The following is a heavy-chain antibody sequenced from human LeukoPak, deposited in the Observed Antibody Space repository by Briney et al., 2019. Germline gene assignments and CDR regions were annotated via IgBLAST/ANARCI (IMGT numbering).Heavy chain of an antibody. Sequence: GGSLRLSCVASGFTFSSYAMSWVRQAPGKGLEWVSGIRGSGGSTYYADSVKGRFTISRDNSKNTLYLQMNSLRAEDTAVYYCAKGWVVPAAYFDYWGQGTLVTVSS. CDR2: IRGSGGST. CDR3: AKGWVVPAAYFDY. D-gene: IGHD2-2*01. V-gene: IGHV3-23*01. CDR1: GFTFSSYA. J-gene: IGHJ4*02.